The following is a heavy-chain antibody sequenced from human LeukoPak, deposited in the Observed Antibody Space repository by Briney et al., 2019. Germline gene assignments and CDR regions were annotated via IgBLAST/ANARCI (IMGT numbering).Heavy chain of an antibody. CDR2: ISGSGGST. CDR3: AKDYYDSPQGWFDP. CDR1: GFTFSSYG. J-gene: IGHJ5*02. D-gene: IGHD3-22*01. Sequence: GGSLRLSCAASGFTFSSYGMSWVRQAPGKGLEWVSAISGSGGSTYYADSVKGRFTISRDNSKNTLYLQMNSLRAEDTAVYYCAKDYYDSPQGWFDPWGQGTLVTVSS. V-gene: IGHV3-23*01.